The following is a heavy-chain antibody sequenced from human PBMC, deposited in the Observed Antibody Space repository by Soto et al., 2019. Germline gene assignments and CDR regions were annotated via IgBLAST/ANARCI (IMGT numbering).Heavy chain of an antibody. J-gene: IGHJ3*02. Sequence: QVRLVQSGAEVKKTGSSVKVSCKFSGGTFKTESINWLRQSPGQGLEWMGNILPAFGTADYAPKFQGRVTFTVHQATTTAFIELSSLTSHDTAAYFCASGHEYGGNSDAFDTWGQGTLVTVSS. CDR2: ILPAFGTA. V-gene: IGHV1-69*13. CDR3: ASGHEYGGNSDAFDT. D-gene: IGHD2-21*01. CDR1: GGTFKTES.